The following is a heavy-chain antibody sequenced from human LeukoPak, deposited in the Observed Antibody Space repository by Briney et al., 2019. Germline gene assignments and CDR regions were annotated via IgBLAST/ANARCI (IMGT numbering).Heavy chain of an antibody. Sequence: ASVRVSCKASGYTFTGYYMHWVRQAPGQGLEWMGWINPNSGGTNYAQKFQGRVTMTRDTSISTAYMELSRLRSDDTAVYYCARGWGLSGSYVDYWGQGTLVTVSS. D-gene: IGHD1-26*01. CDR1: GYTFTGYY. CDR3: ARGWGLSGSYVDY. V-gene: IGHV1-2*02. J-gene: IGHJ4*02. CDR2: INPNSGGT.